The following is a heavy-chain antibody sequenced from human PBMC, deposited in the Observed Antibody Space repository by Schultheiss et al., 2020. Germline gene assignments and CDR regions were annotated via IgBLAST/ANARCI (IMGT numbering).Heavy chain of an antibody. J-gene: IGHJ4*02. CDR2: IKQDGSEK. CDR3: ASGSGSYYNVH. D-gene: IGHD3-10*01. Sequence: GGSLRLSCAASGFTFSDYGLHWVRQAPGKGLEWVANIKQDGSEKYYVDSVKGRFTISRDNAKNSLYLQMNSLRAEDTAVYYCASGSGSYYNVHWGQGTLVTGSS. CDR1: GFTFSDYG. V-gene: IGHV3-7*01.